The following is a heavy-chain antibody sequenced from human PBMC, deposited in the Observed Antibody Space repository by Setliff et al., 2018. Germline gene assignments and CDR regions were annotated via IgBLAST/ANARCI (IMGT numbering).Heavy chain of an antibody. V-gene: IGHV3-21*01. CDR3: ARDLIRGAPNWFDP. CDR1: GFTFSSYW. J-gene: IGHJ5*02. D-gene: IGHD3-10*01. CDR2: ISPSGSFI. Sequence: GGSLRLSCAGSGFTFSSYWMNWVRQAPGKGLEWVASISPSGSFIYYADSVKGRFTISRDNAKSSLYLQMNSLRAEDTAVYYCARDLIRGAPNWFDPWGQGTLVTVSS.